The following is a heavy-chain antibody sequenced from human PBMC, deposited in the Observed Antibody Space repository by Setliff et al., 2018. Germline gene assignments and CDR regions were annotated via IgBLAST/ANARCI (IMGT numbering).Heavy chain of an antibody. CDR2: INPSGGST. CDR1: GYTFTSYY. V-gene: IGHV1-46*01. J-gene: IGHJ3*02. D-gene: IGHD2-15*01. Sequence: ASVKVSCKASGYTFTSYYMHWVRQAPGQGLEWMGIINPSGGSTSYEQKFQGRVTMTRDTSTSNVYMELSSLRSEDTAVYYCARDLGYCSGGSCYSGAFDIWGQGTMVTVSS. CDR3: ARDLGYCSGGSCYSGAFDI.